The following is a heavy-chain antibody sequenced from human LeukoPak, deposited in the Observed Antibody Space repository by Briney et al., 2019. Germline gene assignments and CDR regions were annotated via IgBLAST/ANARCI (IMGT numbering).Heavy chain of an antibody. J-gene: IGHJ4*02. CDR2: ISGGGGTT. CDR3: AKYFGSGSRFSDY. D-gene: IGHD3-10*01. CDR1: GFTFSTYA. Sequence: PGASLRLSCAASGFTFSTYAMTWVRQAPEKGLEWVSAISGGGGTTTYADSVKGRFTISRDNPKNTLYPQMNSLRAEDTAVYYCAKYFGSGSRFSDYWGQGTLVTVSS. V-gene: IGHV3-23*01.